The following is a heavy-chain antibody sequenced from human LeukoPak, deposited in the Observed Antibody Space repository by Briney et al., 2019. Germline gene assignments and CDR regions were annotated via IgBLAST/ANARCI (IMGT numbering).Heavy chain of an antibody. CDR3: ARYDCSSTSC. CDR1: GFTFSSYW. V-gene: IGHV3-74*01. J-gene: IGHJ4*02. Sequence: PGGSLRLSCAASGFTFSSYWMRWVRHAPGKGVVWVSRINSDGSSTSYADSVKRRFTISRDNAKNTLYLQMNSLRAEDTAVYYCARYDCSSTSCWGQGTLVTVSS. D-gene: IGHD2-2*01. CDR2: INSDGSST.